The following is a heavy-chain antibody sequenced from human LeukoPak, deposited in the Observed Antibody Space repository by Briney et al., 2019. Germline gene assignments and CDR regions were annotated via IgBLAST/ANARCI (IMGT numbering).Heavy chain of an antibody. CDR2: INAGNGNT. J-gene: IGHJ3*02. CDR1: GYTFTSYA. D-gene: IGHD3-10*01. V-gene: IGHV1-3*01. Sequence: ASVKVSCKASGYTFTSYAMHWVRQAPGQRLEWMGWINAGNGNTKYSQKFQGRVTMTTDTSTSTAYMEVRSLRSDDTAMYYCAIAEAHYYGAGNYYFTRRALDIWGQGTMVTVSS. CDR3: AIAEAHYYGAGNYYFTRRALDI.